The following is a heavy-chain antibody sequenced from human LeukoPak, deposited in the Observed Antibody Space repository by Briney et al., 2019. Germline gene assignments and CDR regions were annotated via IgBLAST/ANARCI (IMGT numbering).Heavy chain of an antibody. CDR3: ARGEHSADY. D-gene: IGHD1/OR15-1a*01. CDR1: GGSIRSYY. V-gene: IGHV4-4*07. Sequence: PSETLSLACTVPGGSIRSYYWNWIRQPAGKGLEWIGRIYSSGYTNYNPSLKNRVSMSVDTSKNQFSLKLTSLTAADTAVYYCARGEHSADYWGPGALVTVSS. J-gene: IGHJ4*02. CDR2: IYSSGYT.